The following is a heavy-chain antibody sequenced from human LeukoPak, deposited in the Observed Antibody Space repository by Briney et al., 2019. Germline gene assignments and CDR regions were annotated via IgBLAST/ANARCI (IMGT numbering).Heavy chain of an antibody. D-gene: IGHD3-10*01. CDR1: GFTFGAYC. CDR3: TKDISSGRPAPYGMDV. Sequence: GGSLRLSCAASGFTFGAYCMHWVRQPPGKGLEWVSAINWNSDTIHYADSVRGRFTISRDNAKNTLYLQMNNLRVEDTAFYFCTKDISSGRPAPYGMDVWGHGTTVTVSS. V-gene: IGHV3-9*01. CDR2: INWNSDTI. J-gene: IGHJ6*02.